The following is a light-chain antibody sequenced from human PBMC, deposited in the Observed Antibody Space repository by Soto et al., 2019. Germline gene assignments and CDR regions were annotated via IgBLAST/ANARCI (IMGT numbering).Light chain of an antibody. CDR3: QQYNTYPWT. Sequence: DIQMTQSPATLSASVGDRVTITCRASQSISSWLAWYQQKPGKVPKLLIDDVSSLESGVPSRFSGSGSGTEFTLTISSLQPDDFATYYCQQYNTYPWTFGQGTKVEIK. CDR2: DVS. J-gene: IGKJ1*01. CDR1: QSISSW. V-gene: IGKV1-5*01.